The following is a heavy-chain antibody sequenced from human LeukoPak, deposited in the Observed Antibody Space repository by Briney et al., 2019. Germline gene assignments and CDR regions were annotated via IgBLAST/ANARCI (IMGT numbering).Heavy chain of an antibody. CDR3: ARDISDRWFDAFDI. CDR1: GGAISSYY. D-gene: IGHD3-10*01. V-gene: IGHV4-59*01. CDR2: IYYSGST. J-gene: IGHJ3*02. Sequence: PSESLSLTCSVSGGAISSYYWSWVRQPPGKALEWLGYIYYSGSTNYNPSLKSRVAISVDTSKNQFSLKLSSVTAADTAVYYCARDISDRWFDAFDIWGQGTMVTVSS.